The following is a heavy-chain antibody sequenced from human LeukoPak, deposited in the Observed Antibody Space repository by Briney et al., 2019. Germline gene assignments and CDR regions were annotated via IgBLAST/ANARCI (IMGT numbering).Heavy chain of an antibody. D-gene: IGHD6-19*01. J-gene: IGHJ4*02. CDR3: AKDRAAYSSGPTAFDY. V-gene: IGHV3-23*01. Sequence: RPGGSLRLSCAASGFTFSSYSMNWVRQAPGKGLAWVSSISGSGGSIYYADSVKGRFTISRDDSKNTLYLQMNSLRADDTAVYYCAKDRAAYSSGPTAFDYWGQGTLVTVSS. CDR2: ISGSGGSI. CDR1: GFTFSSYS.